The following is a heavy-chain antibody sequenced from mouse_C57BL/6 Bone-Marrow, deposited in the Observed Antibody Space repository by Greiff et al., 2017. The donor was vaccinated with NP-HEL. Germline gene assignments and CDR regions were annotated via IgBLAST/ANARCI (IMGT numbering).Heavy chain of an antibody. CDR1: GFTFSSYG. V-gene: IGHV5-6*01. CDR2: ISSGGSYT. J-gene: IGHJ3*01. CDR3: ARHYGNYPFAY. D-gene: IGHD2-1*01. Sequence: DVQLVESGGDLVKPGGSLKLSCAASGFTFSSYGMSWVRQTPDKRLEWVATISSGGSYTYYPDSVKGRFTISRDNAKNTLYLQMSSLKSEDTAMYYCARHYGNYPFAYWGQGTLVTVSA.